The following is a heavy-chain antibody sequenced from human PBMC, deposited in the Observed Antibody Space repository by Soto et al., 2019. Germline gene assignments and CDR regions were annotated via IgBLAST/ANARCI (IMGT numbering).Heavy chain of an antibody. CDR3: ARDTLSAFDV. V-gene: IGHV3-7*01. D-gene: IGHD3-16*01. J-gene: IGHJ3*01. Sequence: QPGGSLRLSCTASRFTFSVYWMSWVRQAPGKGLEWVANIRHDGSEKFYVDSVKGRFTVSRDNAKNSLYLQMNSLRAEDTAVYYCARDTLSAFDVWGQGTMVTVSS. CDR2: IRHDGSEK. CDR1: RFTFSVYW.